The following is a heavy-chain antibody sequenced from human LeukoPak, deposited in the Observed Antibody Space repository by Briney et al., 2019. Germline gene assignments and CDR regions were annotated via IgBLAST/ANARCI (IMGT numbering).Heavy chain of an antibody. CDR3: ASFYYDSSGYLDY. CDR1: GGTFSSYT. J-gene: IGHJ4*02. V-gene: IGHV1-69*02. D-gene: IGHD3-22*01. CDR2: IIPILGIA. Sequence: SVKVSCKASGGTFSSYTISWVRQAPGQGLEWMGRIIPILGIANYAQKFQSRVTITADKSTSTAYMELSSLRSEDTAVYYCASFYYDSSGYLDYWGQGTLVTVSS.